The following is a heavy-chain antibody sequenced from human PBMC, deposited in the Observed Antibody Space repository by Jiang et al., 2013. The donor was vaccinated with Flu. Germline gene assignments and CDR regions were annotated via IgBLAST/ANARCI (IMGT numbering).Heavy chain of an antibody. CDR3: ARAIVGAISGYYYGMDV. CDR2: IDWDDDK. V-gene: IGHV2-70*01. D-gene: IGHD1-26*01. J-gene: IGHJ6*02. Sequence: IRQPPGKALEWLALIDWDDDKYYSTSLKTRLTISKDTSKNQVVLTMTNMDPVDTATYYCARAIVGAISGYYYGMDVWGQGTTVTVSS.